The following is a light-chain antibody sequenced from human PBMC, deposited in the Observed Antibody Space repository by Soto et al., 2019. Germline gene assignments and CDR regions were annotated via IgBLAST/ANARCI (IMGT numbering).Light chain of an antibody. CDR2: DVT. CDR1: SSDVGGYNS. Sequence: QSLLTHPPSGSGSPGQSVTISCTGTSSDVGGYNSVSWYQQHPGKAPKLMIYDVTKRPSGVPNRFSGSKSGNTASLTISGLQAEDEADYYCSSYTSRYTYVFGTGTKVTVL. CDR3: SSYTSRYTYV. V-gene: IGLV2-8*01. J-gene: IGLJ1*01.